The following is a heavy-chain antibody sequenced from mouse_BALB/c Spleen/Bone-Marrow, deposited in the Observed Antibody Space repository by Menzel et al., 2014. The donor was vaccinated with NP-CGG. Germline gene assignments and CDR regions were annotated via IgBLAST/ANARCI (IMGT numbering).Heavy chain of an antibody. CDR2: IAPGSGST. CDR1: GYTFTSYW. D-gene: IGHD2-1*01. J-gene: IGHJ4*01. Sequence: DLVKPGASVKLSCKASGYTFTSYWINWIKQRPGQGLEWIGRIAPGSGSTYYNEMFQGKATLTVDTSSSTAYVQLSSLSAEVSAVYFCARFPIYYGNYGAMDYWGQGTSVTVSS. V-gene: IGHV1S41*01. CDR3: ARFPIYYGNYGAMDY.